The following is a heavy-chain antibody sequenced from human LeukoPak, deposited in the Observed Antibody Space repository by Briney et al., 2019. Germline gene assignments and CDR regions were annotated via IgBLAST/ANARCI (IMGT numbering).Heavy chain of an antibody. Sequence: PSATLSLTCAVYGGSFSVHYWSWIRPPPGKGLEWLGEISHRGGTSYSPSLKSRVTLSLDTSTSQFSLKLTSVTAADAAVYYCARGGDGDYYHYMDVWGNGTTVTVSS. J-gene: IGHJ6*03. CDR1: GGSFSVHY. V-gene: IGHV4-34*01. CDR2: ISHRGGT. CDR3: ARGGDGDYYHYMDV. D-gene: IGHD3-10*01.